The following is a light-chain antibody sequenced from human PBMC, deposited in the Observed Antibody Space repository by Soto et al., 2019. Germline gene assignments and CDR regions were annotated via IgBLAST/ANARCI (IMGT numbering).Light chain of an antibody. CDR3: SSYVGSNNFV. Sequence: QSVLTQAPSASGAPGQSVTISCTGTSSDVGGYNYVSWYQQHPGKAPKLMIYEVSKRPSGVPDRFSGSKSGNTASLTVSGLQAEDEADYYCSSYVGSNNFVFGTGTKVTVL. CDR2: EVS. V-gene: IGLV2-8*01. CDR1: SSDVGGYNY. J-gene: IGLJ1*01.